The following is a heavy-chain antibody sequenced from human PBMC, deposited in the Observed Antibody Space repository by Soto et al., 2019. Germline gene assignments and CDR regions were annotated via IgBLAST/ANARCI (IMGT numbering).Heavy chain of an antibody. Sequence: QVQLVESGGGVVQPGRSLRLSCAASGFTFSSYGMHWVRQAPGKGLEWVAVIWYDGSNKYYADSVKGRFTISRDNSKNTLYLQMNSLRAEDTAVYYCARDMSILQYDAFDIWGQGTMVTVSS. V-gene: IGHV3-33*01. J-gene: IGHJ3*02. CDR3: ARDMSILQYDAFDI. CDR2: IWYDGSNK. D-gene: IGHD4-4*01. CDR1: GFTFSSYG.